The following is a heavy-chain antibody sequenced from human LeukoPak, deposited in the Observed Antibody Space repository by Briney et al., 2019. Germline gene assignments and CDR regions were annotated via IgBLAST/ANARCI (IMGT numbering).Heavy chain of an antibody. V-gene: IGHV3-48*04. CDR1: GFTFSTYR. CDR2: ISSSSSTI. J-gene: IGHJ3*02. CDR3: ARDSSSGWQGGLDAFDI. D-gene: IGHD6-19*01. Sequence: PGGSLRLSCAASGFTFSTYRMNWVRQAPGKGLEWVSYISSSSSTIYYADSVKGRFTISRDNAKNSLYLQMNSLRAEDTAVYYCARDSSSGWQGGLDAFDIWGQGTMVTVSS.